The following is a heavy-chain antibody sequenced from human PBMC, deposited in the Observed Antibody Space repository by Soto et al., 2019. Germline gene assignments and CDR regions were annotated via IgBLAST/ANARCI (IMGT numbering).Heavy chain of an antibody. CDR1: GFTLSSYS. Sequence: EVQLVESGGGLVKPGGSLRLSCAASGFTLSSYSMNWVRQAPGKGLEWVSLISSSSSYIYYADSVKGRFTISRDNAKKSLYLQMNGLRADDTAVYYCGGDWGGEGTFAYWGQGTLVTVSS. J-gene: IGHJ4*02. CDR3: GGDWGGEGTFAY. V-gene: IGHV3-21*01. D-gene: IGHD3-16*01. CDR2: ISSSSSYI.